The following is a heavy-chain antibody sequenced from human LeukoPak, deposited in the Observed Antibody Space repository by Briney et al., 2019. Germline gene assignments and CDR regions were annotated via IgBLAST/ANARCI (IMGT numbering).Heavy chain of an antibody. CDR3: ARRGYSSGWYWFDP. V-gene: IGHV4-59*08. CDR1: GGSITSYY. CDR2: IDYSGST. D-gene: IGHD6-19*01. J-gene: IGHJ5*02. Sequence: SETLSLTCTVSGGSITSYYWSWIRQPPGKGLEWLGYIDYSGSTNYNPSLKSRVTISIDTSKNQFSLKLNSVTAADTAVYYCARRGYSSGWYWFDPWGQGTLVTVSS.